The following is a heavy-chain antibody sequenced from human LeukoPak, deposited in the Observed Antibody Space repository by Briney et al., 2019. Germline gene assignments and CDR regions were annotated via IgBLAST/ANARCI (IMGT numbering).Heavy chain of an antibody. D-gene: IGHD3-10*01. CDR1: GFTFSSYW. CDR3: ARDPTVLWFGELLPLDY. V-gene: IGHV3-74*01. CDR2: INSDGSST. J-gene: IGHJ4*02. Sequence: GGSLRLSCAASGFTFSSYWMHWVRQAPGKGLVWASRINSDGSSTSYADSVKGRSTISRDNAKNTLYLQMNSLRAEDTAVYYCARDPTVLWFGELLPLDYWGQGTLVTVSS.